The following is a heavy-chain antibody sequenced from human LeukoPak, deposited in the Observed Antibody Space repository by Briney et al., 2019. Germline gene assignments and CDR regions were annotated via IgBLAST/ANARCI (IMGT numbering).Heavy chain of an antibody. CDR3: AREGYCNSTSCYKPFDF. V-gene: IGHV1-18*01. D-gene: IGHD2-2*01. Sequence: ASVKVSCQASGYTFTSYGISWVRQAPGQGLEWMGWISAYSGNTNYAQKLQGRVTMTTDTYTSTAYMELRSLRSHDTAVYYCAREGYCNSTSCYKPFDFWGQGTMVTVSS. CDR1: GYTFTSYG. J-gene: IGHJ4*02. CDR2: ISAYSGNT.